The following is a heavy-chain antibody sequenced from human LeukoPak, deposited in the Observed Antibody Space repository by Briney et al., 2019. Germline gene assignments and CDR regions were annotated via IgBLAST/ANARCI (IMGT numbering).Heavy chain of an antibody. Sequence: SQTPSLTCTVSGGSISSGDYYWSWIRQPPGKGLEWIGYIYYSGSTYYNPSLKSRVTISVDTSKNQFSLKLSSVTAADTAVYYCARYMRDSGTYDFDYWGQGTLVTVSS. CDR3: ARYMRDSGTYDFDY. D-gene: IGHD3-3*01. J-gene: IGHJ4*02. CDR2: IYYSGST. V-gene: IGHV4-30-4*08. CDR1: GGSISSGDYY.